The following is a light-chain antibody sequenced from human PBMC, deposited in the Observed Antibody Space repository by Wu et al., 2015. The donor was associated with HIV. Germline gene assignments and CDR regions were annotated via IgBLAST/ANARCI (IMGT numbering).Light chain of an antibody. V-gene: IGKV1-5*03. CDR3: QHYDSYPYS. CDR2: KAS. Sequence: DIQMTQSPSTLSAFVGDRVTTTCRASQSISSWLAWYQQKPGKAPNLLIYKASSLAGGVPSRFGGSGSGTEFTLTISSLQPDDFATYYCQHYDSYPYSFGQGTKLEIK. J-gene: IGKJ2*01. CDR1: QSISSW.